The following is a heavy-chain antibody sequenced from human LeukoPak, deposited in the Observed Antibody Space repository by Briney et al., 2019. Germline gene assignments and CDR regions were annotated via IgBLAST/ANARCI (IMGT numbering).Heavy chain of an antibody. CDR1: GGSISISSYY. V-gene: IGHV4-39*01. CDR2: IYYSGST. Sequence: SETLSLTCTVSGGSISISSYYWGWIRQPPGKGLEWIGSIYYSGSTYYNPSPKSRVTISVDTSKNQFSLKLSSVTAADTAVYYCARSGLGVGMDVWGQGTTVTVSS. D-gene: IGHD1-26*01. J-gene: IGHJ6*02. CDR3: ARSGLGVGMDV.